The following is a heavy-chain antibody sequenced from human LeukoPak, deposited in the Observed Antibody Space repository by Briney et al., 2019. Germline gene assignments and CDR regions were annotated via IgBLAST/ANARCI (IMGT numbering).Heavy chain of an antibody. J-gene: IGHJ4*02. CDR1: GFTVSSNY. Sequence: PGGSLRLSCAASGFTVSSNYMSWVRQAPGKGLEWVSVIYSGGSTYYADSVKGRFTISRDNSKNTLYLQMNSLRAEDTAVYYCARNHYSNSYFDYWGQGTLVTVSS. CDR3: ARNHYSNSYFDY. CDR2: IYSGGST. D-gene: IGHD4-11*01. V-gene: IGHV3-53*01.